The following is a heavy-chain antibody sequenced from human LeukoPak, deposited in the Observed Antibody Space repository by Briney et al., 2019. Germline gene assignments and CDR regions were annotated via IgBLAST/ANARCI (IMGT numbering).Heavy chain of an antibody. Sequence: SETLSLTCTVSGGSVSSGRYYWTWIQQPPGKGLEWIGYIYDSGSTNYNPSLKSRVTISIDTSKNQFSLKLNSVTAADTAVYYCAKGILVGATGYSFDYWGQGTLVTVSA. J-gene: IGHJ4*02. D-gene: IGHD1-26*01. V-gene: IGHV4-61*01. CDR3: AKGILVGATGYSFDY. CDR2: IYDSGST. CDR1: GGSVSSGRYY.